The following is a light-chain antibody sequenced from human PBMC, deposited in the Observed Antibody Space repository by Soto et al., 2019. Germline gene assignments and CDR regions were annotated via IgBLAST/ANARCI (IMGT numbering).Light chain of an antibody. CDR2: KAS. CDR1: QSFSNW. Sequence: EIQMTQSPSTLSASVGDTVTITCRASQSFSNWLAWYQQKPGKVPKFLIYKASTLESGVPSRFSGSGSGTEFTLTISSLQPDDFATYYCQQYNSYSWTFGQGTKVEIK. V-gene: IGKV1-5*03. CDR3: QQYNSYSWT. J-gene: IGKJ1*01.